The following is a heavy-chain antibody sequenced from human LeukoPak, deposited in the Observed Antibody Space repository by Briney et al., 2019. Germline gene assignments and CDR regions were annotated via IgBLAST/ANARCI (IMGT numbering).Heavy chain of an antibody. D-gene: IGHD2-15*01. V-gene: IGHV1-18*01. CDR3: ARRSGGRYYYYYYMDV. CDR1: GYTFTSYG. CDR2: ISGYNGNT. Sequence: ASVKVSCKASGYTFTSYGISWVRQAPGQGLEWMGWISGYNGNTNYAQKLQGRVTMTTDTSTSTAYMELRSLRSDDTAVYYCARRSGGRYYYYYYMDVWGKGTTVTISS. J-gene: IGHJ6*03.